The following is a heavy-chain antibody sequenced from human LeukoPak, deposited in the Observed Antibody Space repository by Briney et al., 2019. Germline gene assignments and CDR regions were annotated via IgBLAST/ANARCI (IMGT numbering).Heavy chain of an antibody. CDR1: SDSVSSRTSY. V-gene: IGHV4-61*01. D-gene: IGHD3-16*01. Sequence: PSETLSLTCVVSSDSVSSRTSYWSWIRQSPGKGLEWIGYIYYTGSTNQNPSLKSRVTISVDMSKNQFSLKLSSVTAADTAVYYCARGLAYFGYWGQGTLVTVSP. J-gene: IGHJ4*02. CDR3: ARGLAYFGY. CDR2: IYYTGST.